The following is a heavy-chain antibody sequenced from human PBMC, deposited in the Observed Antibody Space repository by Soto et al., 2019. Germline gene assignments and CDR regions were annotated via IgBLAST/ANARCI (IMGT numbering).Heavy chain of an antibody. CDR3: ARSQYNWNDADY. CDR2: IIPIFGTA. V-gene: IGHV1-69*13. D-gene: IGHD1-20*01. CDR1: GGTFSSYA. Sequence: SVKVSCKASGGTFSSYAISWVRQAPGQGLEWMGGIIPIFGTANYAQKFQGRVTITADESTSTAYMELSSLRSEDTAVYYCARSQYNWNDADYWGQGTLVTVSS. J-gene: IGHJ4*02.